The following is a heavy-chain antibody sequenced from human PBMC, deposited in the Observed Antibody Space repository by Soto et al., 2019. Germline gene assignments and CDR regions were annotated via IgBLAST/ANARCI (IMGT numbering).Heavy chain of an antibody. V-gene: IGHV3-66*01. J-gene: IGHJ6*03. CDR2: IYSGGST. D-gene: IGHD2-2*01. Sequence: ESGGGLVQPGGSLRLSCAASGFTVSSNYMSWVRQAPGKGLEWVSVIYSGGSTYYADSVKGRFTISRDNSKNTLYLQMNSLRAEDTAVYYCAREQLVPAAMYYYYMDVWGKGTTVTVSS. CDR1: GFTVSSNY. CDR3: AREQLVPAAMYYYYMDV.